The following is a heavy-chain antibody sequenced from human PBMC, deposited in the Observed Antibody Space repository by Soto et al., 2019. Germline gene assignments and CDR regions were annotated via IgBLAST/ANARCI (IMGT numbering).Heavy chain of an antibody. Sequence: QPGGSLRLSCAASGFTFSSYWMSWVGQAPGKGLEWVANIKQDGSEKYYVDSVKGRFTISRDNAKNSLYLQMNSLRAEDTAVYYCAKYYDILTGYPEFDYWGQGTLVTVSS. D-gene: IGHD3-9*01. CDR1: GFTFSSYW. CDR3: AKYYDILTGYPEFDY. J-gene: IGHJ4*02. CDR2: IKQDGSEK. V-gene: IGHV3-7*03.